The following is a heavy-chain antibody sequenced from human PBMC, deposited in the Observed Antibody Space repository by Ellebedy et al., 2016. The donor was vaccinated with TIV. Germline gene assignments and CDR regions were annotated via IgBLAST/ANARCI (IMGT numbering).Heavy chain of an antibody. Sequence: SETLSLXXAVYGGSFSGYYWSWIRQPPGKGLEWIGEINHSGSTNYNPSLKSRVTISVDTSKNQFSLKLSSVTAADTAVYYCARGGRRRKIVVVPAAIPHQGAFDIWGQGTMVTVSS. D-gene: IGHD2-2*01. CDR1: GGSFSGYY. J-gene: IGHJ3*02. CDR2: INHSGST. CDR3: ARGGRRRKIVVVPAAIPHQGAFDI. V-gene: IGHV4-34*01.